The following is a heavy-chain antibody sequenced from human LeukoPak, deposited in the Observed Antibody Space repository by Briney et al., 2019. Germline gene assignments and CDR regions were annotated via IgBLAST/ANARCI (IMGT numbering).Heavy chain of an antibody. J-gene: IGHJ4*02. CDR1: GFTFSSYG. CDR3: ARAPNYDFWSGPTLLYFDY. CDR2: ISSSSSYI. V-gene: IGHV3-21*01. D-gene: IGHD3-3*01. Sequence: KAGGSLRLSCAASGFTFSSYGMHWVRQAPGKGLEWVSSISSSSSYIYYADSVKGRFTISRDNAKNSLYLQMNSLRAEDTAVYYCARAPNYDFWSGPTLLYFDYWGQGTLVTVSS.